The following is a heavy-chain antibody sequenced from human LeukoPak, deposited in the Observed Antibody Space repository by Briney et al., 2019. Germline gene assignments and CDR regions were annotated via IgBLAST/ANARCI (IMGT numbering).Heavy chain of an antibody. CDR1: GGSISSGGYS. D-gene: IGHD2-15*01. V-gene: IGHV4-30-2*01. J-gene: IGHJ3*02. Sequence: SETLSLTCAVSGGSISSGGYSWSWIRQPPGKGLEWIGYIYHSGSTYYNPSLKSRVTISVDRSKNQFSLKLSSVTVADTAVYYCARVLTGYCSGGSCYSDAFDTWGQGTMVTVSS. CDR2: IYHSGST. CDR3: ARVLTGYCSGGSCYSDAFDT.